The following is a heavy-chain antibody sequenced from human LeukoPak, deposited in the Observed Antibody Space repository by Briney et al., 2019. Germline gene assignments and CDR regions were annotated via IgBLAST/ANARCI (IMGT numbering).Heavy chain of an antibody. V-gene: IGHV3-30*18. J-gene: IGHJ4*02. D-gene: IGHD6-13*01. CDR1: GFTFSSYG. CDR2: ISYDGSNK. Sequence: GGSLRLSCAASGFTFSSYGVHWVRQAPGKGLEWVAVISYDGSNKYYADSVKGRFTISRDNSKNTLYLQMNSLRAEDTAVYYCAQELGYSSIPDLDYWGQGTLVTVSS. CDR3: AQELGYSSIPDLDY.